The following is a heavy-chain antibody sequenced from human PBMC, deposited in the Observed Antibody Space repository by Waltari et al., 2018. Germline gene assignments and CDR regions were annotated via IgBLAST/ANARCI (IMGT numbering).Heavy chain of an antibody. CDR2: IIPIFGTA. CDR1: GGTFSSYA. Sequence: QVQLVQSGAEVKKPGSSVKVSCKASGGTFSSYAISWVRQAPGQGLEWMGRIIPIFGTANYEQEFRGRVTITADKSTSTAYMELSSLRSGDTAVYYCAMEQDWNDGSDPWGQGTLVTVSS. D-gene: IGHD1-1*01. CDR3: AMEQDWNDGSDP. V-gene: IGHV1-69*13. J-gene: IGHJ5*02.